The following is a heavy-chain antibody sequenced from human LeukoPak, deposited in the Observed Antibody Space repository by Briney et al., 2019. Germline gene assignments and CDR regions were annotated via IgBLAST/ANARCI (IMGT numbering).Heavy chain of an antibody. V-gene: IGHV3-23*01. CDR2: ISGSGGST. Sequence: PGGSLRLSCAASGFTFSSYAMSWVRQAPREGLEWVSAISGSGGSTYYADSVKGRFTISRDNSKNTMYLQMNSLRGEDTAVYYCVKDQAGTTGNAFDIWGQGTVVTVSS. CDR3: VKDQAGTTGNAFDI. CDR1: GFTFSSYA. D-gene: IGHD1-1*01. J-gene: IGHJ3*02.